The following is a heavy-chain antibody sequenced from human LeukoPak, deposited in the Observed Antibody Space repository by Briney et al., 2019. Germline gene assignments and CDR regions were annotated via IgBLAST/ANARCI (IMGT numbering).Heavy chain of an antibody. CDR3: ARYSSTWYYFDY. CDR1: GYSISSGYY. Sequence: SETLSLTCTVSGYSISSGYYWGWIRQPPGKGLEWIGNIYHSGSTYYNPSYYNPSLESRVTISVDTSKNQFSLKLSSVTATDTAVYYCARYSSTWYYFDYWGQGTLVTVSS. D-gene: IGHD6-13*01. J-gene: IGHJ4*02. V-gene: IGHV4-38-2*02. CDR2: IYHSGSTYYNPS.